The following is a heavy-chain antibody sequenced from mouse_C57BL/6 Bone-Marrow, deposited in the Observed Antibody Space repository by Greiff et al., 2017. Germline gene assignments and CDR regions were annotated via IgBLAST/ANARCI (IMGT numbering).Heavy chain of an antibody. CDR2: IYPGSGNT. D-gene: IGHD1-1*01. CDR1: GYTFTDYY. Sequence: VQLVESGAELVRPGASVKLSCKASGYTFTDYYINWVKQRPGQGLEWIARIYPGSGNTYYNEKFKGKATLTAEKSSSTAYMQLSSLTSEDSAVYFCARVTVVAGDAMDYWGQGTSVTVSS. CDR3: ARVTVVAGDAMDY. J-gene: IGHJ4*01. V-gene: IGHV1-76*01.